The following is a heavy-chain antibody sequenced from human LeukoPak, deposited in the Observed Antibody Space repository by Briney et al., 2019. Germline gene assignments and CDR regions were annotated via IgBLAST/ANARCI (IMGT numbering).Heavy chain of an antibody. CDR1: GFTFSDYY. J-gene: IGHJ4*02. Sequence: GGSLRPSCAASGFTFSDYYMSWIRQAPGKGLEWVSYISSSGSTIYYADSVKGRFTISRDNAKNSLYLQMNSLRAEDTAVYYCASSGALYYFDYWGQGTLVTVSS. D-gene: IGHD2-8*02. CDR3: ASSGALYYFDY. CDR2: ISSSGSTI. V-gene: IGHV3-11*01.